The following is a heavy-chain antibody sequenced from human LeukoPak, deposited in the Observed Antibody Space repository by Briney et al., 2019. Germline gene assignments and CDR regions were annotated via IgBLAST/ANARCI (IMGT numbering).Heavy chain of an antibody. D-gene: IGHD3-3*01. CDR3: ARLTYYDFWSGYNYAFDI. Sequence: GASVKVSCKASGYTFTSYAMHRVRQAPGQRLEWMGWINAGNGNTKYSQEFQGRVTITRDTSASTAYMELSSLRSEDTAVYYCARLTYYDFWSGYNYAFDIWGQGTMVTVSS. CDR1: GYTFTSYA. V-gene: IGHV1-3*03. J-gene: IGHJ3*02. CDR2: INAGNGNT.